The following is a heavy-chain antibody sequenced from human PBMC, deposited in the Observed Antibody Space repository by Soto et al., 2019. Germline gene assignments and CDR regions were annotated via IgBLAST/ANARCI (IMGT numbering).Heavy chain of an antibody. V-gene: IGHV4-39*02. D-gene: IGHD3-22*01. CDR2: VYYRGMT. CDR1: GGSISSSSAY. J-gene: IGHJ6*01. Sequence: QVQLQESGPGLVKPSETLSLTCSVSGGSISSSSAYWTWIRQTTGKGLEWLVSVYYRGMTDYNPSLNSRVSISVDTSKNHFSLNLHSVTAAETAVYYWARWDYPGAWLSVWGQRTTVTVSS. CDR3: ARWDYPGAWLSV.